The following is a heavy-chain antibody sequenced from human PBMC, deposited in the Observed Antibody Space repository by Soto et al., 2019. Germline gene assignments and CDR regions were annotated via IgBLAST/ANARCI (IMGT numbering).Heavy chain of an antibody. CDR2: ISGSGGST. CDR1: GFTFSSYA. V-gene: IGHV3-23*01. J-gene: IGHJ4*02. CDR3: AKRKRIVVVPAATDY. D-gene: IGHD2-2*01. Sequence: GGSLRLSCAASGFTFSSYAMSWVRQAPGKGLEWVSAISGSGGSTYYADSVKGRFTISRDNSKNTLYLQMNSLRAEDTAVYYCAKRKRIVVVPAATDYWGQGTLVTVSS.